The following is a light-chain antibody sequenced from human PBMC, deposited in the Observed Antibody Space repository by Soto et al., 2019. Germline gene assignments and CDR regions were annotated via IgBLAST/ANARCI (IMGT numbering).Light chain of an antibody. CDR2: DDS. V-gene: IGLV1-40*01. CDR3: QSYDSSLSGSV. CDR1: RSNIGANYD. Sequence: QSVLTQPPSVSGAPGQRVTISCTGSRSNIGANYDVHWYQQLPGTAPKLLIYDDSNRPSGVPDRFSGSKSGTSASLAITGLQAEDEADYYCQSYDSSLSGSVFGGGTKLTVL. J-gene: IGLJ3*02.